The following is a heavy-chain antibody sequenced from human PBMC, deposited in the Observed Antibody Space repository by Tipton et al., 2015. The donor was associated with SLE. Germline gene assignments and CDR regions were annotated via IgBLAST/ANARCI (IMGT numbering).Heavy chain of an antibody. Sequence: TLSLTCTVSGGSISSYYWTWIRQPPGKGLEWIGYVYTSGGTNYNPPLKSRLTLSIDTSKNQFSLKLTSVTAADTAVYYCARRANNYYFDYWGQGTLVTVSS. CDR1: GGSISSYY. J-gene: IGHJ4*02. D-gene: IGHD5-24*01. CDR2: VYTSGGT. V-gene: IGHV4-4*08. CDR3: ARRANNYYFDY.